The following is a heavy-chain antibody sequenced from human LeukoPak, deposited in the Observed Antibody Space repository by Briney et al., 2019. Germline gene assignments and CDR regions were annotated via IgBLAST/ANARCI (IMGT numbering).Heavy chain of an antibody. J-gene: IGHJ5*02. CDR3: ARHAGGAGGWFDP. D-gene: IGHD2-8*02. CDR1: GGSISSYY. CDR2: IYYSGST. Sequence: ASETLSLTCTVSGGSISSYYWSWIRQPPGKGLEWIGYIYYSGSTNYNPSLKSRVTISVDTSKNQFSLKLSSVTAADTAVYYCARHAGGAGGWFDPWGQGTLVTVSS. V-gene: IGHV4-59*08.